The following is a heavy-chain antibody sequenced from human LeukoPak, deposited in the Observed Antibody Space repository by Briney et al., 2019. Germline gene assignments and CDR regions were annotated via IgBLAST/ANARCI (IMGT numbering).Heavy chain of an antibody. CDR3: AREGSGSYYNWFDP. Sequence: PSETLSLTCTVSGGSISSSSYYWGWIRQPPGKGLEWIGYMYYTGSTKYNPSLKSRVTISIDTSKNQFSLKLSSVTAADTAVYYCAREGSGSYYNWFDPWGQGTLVTVSS. J-gene: IGHJ5*02. CDR1: GGSISSSSYY. D-gene: IGHD1-26*01. CDR2: MYYTGST. V-gene: IGHV4-61*01.